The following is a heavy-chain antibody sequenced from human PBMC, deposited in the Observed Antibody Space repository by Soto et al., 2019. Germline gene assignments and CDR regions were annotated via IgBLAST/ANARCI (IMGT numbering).Heavy chain of an antibody. J-gene: IGHJ6*02. V-gene: IGHV3-30*18. CDR3: AKDKNGMDV. CDR1: GFTFSSYG. CDR2: ISYDGSNK. Sequence: QVQLVESGGGVVQPGRSLRLSCAASGFTFSSYGMHWVRQAPGKGLEWVAVISYDGSNKYYADSVKGRFTISRDNSKNTLYLQMNSLRAEDTAVYYCAKDKNGMDVWGQGTTVTVYS.